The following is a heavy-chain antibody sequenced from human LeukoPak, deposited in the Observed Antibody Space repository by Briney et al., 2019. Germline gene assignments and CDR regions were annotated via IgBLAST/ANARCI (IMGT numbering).Heavy chain of an antibody. V-gene: IGHV3-23*01. J-gene: IGHJ4*02. CDR2: ISGSGGST. CDR3: AKPFSDYDILTGYYPGAIDY. D-gene: IGHD3-9*01. CDR1: GFTFSSYA. Sequence: GGSLRLSCAASGFTFSSYAMSWVRQAPGKGLEWVSAISGSGGSTYYADSVKGRFTISRDNSKNTLYLQMNSLRAEDTAVYYCAKPFSDYDILTGYYPGAIDYWGQGTLVTVSS.